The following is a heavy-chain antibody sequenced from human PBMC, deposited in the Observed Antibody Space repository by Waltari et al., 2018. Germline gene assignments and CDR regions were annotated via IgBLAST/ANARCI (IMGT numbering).Heavy chain of an antibody. J-gene: IGHJ6*02. D-gene: IGHD3-16*01. Sequence: QLQLQESGPGLVKPSETLSLTCTVSGSSISSSSYYWGWIRQPPGKGLEWIGSSYYSGSTDYNPSLKSRVTISVDTSKNQFSLKLSSVTAADTAVYYCARLKMALGSLGGGMDVWGQGTTVTVSS. V-gene: IGHV4-39*07. CDR1: GSSISSSSYY. CDR3: ARLKMALGSLGGGMDV. CDR2: SYYSGST.